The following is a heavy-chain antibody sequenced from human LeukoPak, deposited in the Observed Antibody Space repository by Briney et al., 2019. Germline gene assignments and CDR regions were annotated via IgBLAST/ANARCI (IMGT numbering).Heavy chain of an antibody. CDR3: ARGVTYGMDV. V-gene: IGHV4-31*03. Sequence: SQTLSLTCTVSGGSISSGGYYWSWIRQHPGKGLEWIGYIHYSGSIYYNPSLKSRVTISVDTSKNQFSLKLSSVTAADTAVYYCARGVTYGMDVWGQGTTVTVSS. D-gene: IGHD3-16*01. CDR1: GGSISSGGYY. J-gene: IGHJ6*02. CDR2: IHYSGSI.